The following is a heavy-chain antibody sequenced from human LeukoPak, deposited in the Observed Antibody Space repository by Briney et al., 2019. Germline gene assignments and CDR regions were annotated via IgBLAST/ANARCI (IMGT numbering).Heavy chain of an antibody. Sequence: SETLSLTCTVSGGSVSNSNYYWGWFRQPPGKGLEWIGTIYYTGSTHYNASPKSRVTLSIDTSSNQFSVRLSFVTAADTAVYYCARDSVWRGRGLDYWGQGILVPVSS. CDR2: IYYTGST. D-gene: IGHD3-16*01. CDR3: ARDSVWRGRGLDY. J-gene: IGHJ4*02. V-gene: IGHV4-39*07. CDR1: GGSVSNSNYY.